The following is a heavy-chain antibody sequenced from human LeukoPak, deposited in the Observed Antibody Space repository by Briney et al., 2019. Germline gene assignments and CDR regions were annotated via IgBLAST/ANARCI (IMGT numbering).Heavy chain of an antibody. CDR2: IYYSGST. CDR1: GGSISSGDYY. J-gene: IGHJ5*02. Sequence: SETLSLTCTVSGGSISSGDYYWSWIRQPPGKGLEWIGYIYYSGSTYYNPSLKSRVTISVDTSKNQFSLKLSSVTAADTAVYYCARGLIQLWLSGYLSWGQGTLVTVSS. CDR3: ARGLIQLWLSGYLS. V-gene: IGHV4-30-4*01. D-gene: IGHD5-18*01.